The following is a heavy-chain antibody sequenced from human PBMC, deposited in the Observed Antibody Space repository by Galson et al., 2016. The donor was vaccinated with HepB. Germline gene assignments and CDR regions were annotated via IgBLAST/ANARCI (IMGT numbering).Heavy chain of an antibody. CDR2: ISAGSGPA. CDR1: GFTFSRYA. CDR3: AKISVQYSYHYWGFDC. V-gene: IGHV3-23*01. D-gene: IGHD5-18*01. J-gene: IGHJ4*02. Sequence: SLRLSCAVSGFTFSRYAMSWVRQAPGKGLEWVSTISAGSGPADYADSVKGRFTISRDNSKTTLYLQMNSLRVEDTAVYYCAKISVQYSYHYWGFDCWGQGTLATVSS.